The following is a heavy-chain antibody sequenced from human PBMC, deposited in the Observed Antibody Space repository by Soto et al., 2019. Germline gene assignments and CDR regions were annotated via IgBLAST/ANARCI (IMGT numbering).Heavy chain of an antibody. V-gene: IGHV4-59*01. J-gene: IGHJ6*03. CDR1: GGSISSYY. D-gene: IGHD4-4*01. CDR3: ARVPYSNYNFYYYYMDV. CDR2: IYYSGST. Sequence: SETLSLTCTVSGGSISSYYWSWIRQPPGKGLEWIGYIYYSGSTNYNPSLKSRVTISVDTSKNQFSLKLSSVTAADTAVYYCARVPYSNYNFYYYYMDVWGKGTTVTVSS.